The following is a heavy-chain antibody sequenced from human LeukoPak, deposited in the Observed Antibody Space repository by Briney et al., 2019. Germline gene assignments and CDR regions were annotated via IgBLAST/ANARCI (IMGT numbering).Heavy chain of an antibody. CDR3: ARRKRYSSSPGFDY. J-gene: IGHJ4*02. V-gene: IGHV4-34*01. CDR1: GGSFSGYY. Sequence: PSETLSLTCAVYGGSFSGYYWSWIRQPPGKGLEWIGEINYSGSTNYNPSLKSRVTISVDTSKNQFSLKLSSVTAADTAVYYCARRKRYSSSPGFDYWGQGTLVTVSS. CDR2: INYSGST. D-gene: IGHD6-6*01.